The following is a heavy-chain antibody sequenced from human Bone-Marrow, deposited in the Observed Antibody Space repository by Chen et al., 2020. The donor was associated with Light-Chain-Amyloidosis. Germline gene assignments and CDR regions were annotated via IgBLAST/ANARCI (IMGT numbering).Heavy chain of an antibody. V-gene: IGHV1-18*01. Sequence: QVQLVQSGAELKKPGASVKVSCKASGYNFTRYSFSWVRQAPGQGLEWMGWISAYNGNTNYAQKLQGRVTMTTDTSTSTAYMELRSPRSDDTAVYYCARAKLIRTYNWFDPWGQGTLVTVSS. J-gene: IGHJ5*02. D-gene: IGHD3-10*01. CDR1: GYNFTRYS. CDR3: ARAKLIRTYNWFDP. CDR2: ISAYNGNT.